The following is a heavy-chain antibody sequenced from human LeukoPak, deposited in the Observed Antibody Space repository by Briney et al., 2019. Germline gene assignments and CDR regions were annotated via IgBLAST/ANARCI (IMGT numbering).Heavy chain of an antibody. CDR1: GFTFSSYG. J-gene: IGHJ6*03. V-gene: IGHV3-7*01. CDR2: LKQDGTEK. D-gene: IGHD3-10*02. CDR3: ARAVSVRGAFPTFCYDYYMDV. Sequence: GRSLRLSCAASGFTFSSYGMHWVRQAPGKGLEWVANLKQDGTEKYYLDSVKGRFTISRDNAKNSLYLQMNSLRAEDTAVYYCARAVSVRGAFPTFCYDYYMDVWGKGTTITVS.